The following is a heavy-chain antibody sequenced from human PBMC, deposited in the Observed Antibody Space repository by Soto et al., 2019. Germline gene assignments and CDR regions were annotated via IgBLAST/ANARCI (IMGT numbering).Heavy chain of an antibody. CDR1: GFTFSNAW. V-gene: IGHV3-15*07. CDR3: TTPANSKGYCSGGSCYVDYYYYGMDV. CDR2: IKSKTDGGTT. Sequence: GGSLRLSCAASGFTFSNAWMNWVRQAPGKGLEWVGRIKSKTDGGTTDYAAPVKGRFTISRDDSKNTLYLQMNSLKTEDTAVYYCTTPANSKGYCSGGSCYVDYYYYGMDVWGQGTTVTVSS. D-gene: IGHD2-15*01. J-gene: IGHJ6*02.